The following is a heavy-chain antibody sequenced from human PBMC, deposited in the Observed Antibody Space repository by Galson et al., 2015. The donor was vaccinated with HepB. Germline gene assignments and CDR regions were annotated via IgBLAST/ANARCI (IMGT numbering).Heavy chain of an antibody. CDR3: VDYCNLTNCFGY. V-gene: IGHV3-23*01. CDR1: GFIFRHHA. CDR2: INGRGSTT. J-gene: IGHJ1*01. Sequence: SLRLSCAGSGFIFRHHAMAWIRQAPGKGLEWVSGINGRGSTTYYADAVKGRFTISRDNSKNTVFLQMNSLRADDTAIYYCVDYCNLTNCFGYWGRGALVTVSS. D-gene: IGHD2/OR15-2a*01.